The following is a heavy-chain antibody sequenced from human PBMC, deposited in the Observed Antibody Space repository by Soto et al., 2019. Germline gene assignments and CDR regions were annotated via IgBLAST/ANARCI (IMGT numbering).Heavy chain of an antibody. V-gene: IGHV4-59*01. CDR2: IYYSGST. J-gene: IGHJ1*01. D-gene: IGHD2-15*01. CDR1: GGSISRYY. Sequence: SEALCLTCSGSGGSISRYYWRWIRQPPGKGLEWIGYIYYSGSTNYNPSLKSRVTISVDTSKNQFSLKLSSVTAADTAVYYCARGVRFPGSEYFQHRGQGPFVSVSS. CDR3: ARGVRFPGSEYFQH.